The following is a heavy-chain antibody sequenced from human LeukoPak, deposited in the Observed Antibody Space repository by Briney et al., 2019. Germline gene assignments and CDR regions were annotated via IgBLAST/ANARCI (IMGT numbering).Heavy chain of an antibody. CDR1: GFTFSSYA. Sequence: GGSLRLSCAASGFTFSSYAMPWVRQAPGKGLEWVAVISYDGSNKYYADSVKGRFTISRDNSKNTLYLQMNSLRAEDTAVYYCASGGQWLVGRYSDYWGQGTLVTVSS. J-gene: IGHJ4*02. CDR3: ASGGQWLVGRYSDY. CDR2: ISYDGSNK. V-gene: IGHV3-30*01. D-gene: IGHD6-19*01.